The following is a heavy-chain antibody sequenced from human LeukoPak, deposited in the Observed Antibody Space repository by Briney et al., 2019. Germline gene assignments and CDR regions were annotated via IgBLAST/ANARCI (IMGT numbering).Heavy chain of an antibody. D-gene: IGHD4-17*01. V-gene: IGHV4-61*02. CDR2: VYTNGST. Sequence: SETLSLTCTVSGGSISSGSYYWSWIRQPAGKGLEWIGRVYTNGSTNYNPSLKSRVTISVDTSKNQFSLKLSSVTAADTAVYYCARGTNGDDLAHWGQGTLVTVSS. CDR3: ARGTNGDDLAH. CDR1: GGSISSGSYY. J-gene: IGHJ4*02.